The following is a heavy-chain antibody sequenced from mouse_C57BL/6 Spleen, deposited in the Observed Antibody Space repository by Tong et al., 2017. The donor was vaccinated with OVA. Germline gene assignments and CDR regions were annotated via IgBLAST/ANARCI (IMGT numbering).Heavy chain of an antibody. CDR1: RYAFTNYL. Sequence: VQLQESGAELVRPGTSVKVSCKASRYAFTNYLIEWVKQRPGQGLEWIGVINPGSGGTNYNQKFKGKAILTADKSSSTAYMELRSLTSEDSAVYYCTRSGNLYYFDYWGQGTTLTVSS. J-gene: IGHJ2*01. CDR3: TRSGNLYYFDY. D-gene: IGHD2-1*01. V-gene: IGHV1-54*01. CDR2: INPGSGGT.